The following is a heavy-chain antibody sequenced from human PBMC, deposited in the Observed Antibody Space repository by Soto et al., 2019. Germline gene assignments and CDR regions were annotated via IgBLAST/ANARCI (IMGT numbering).Heavy chain of an antibody. Sequence: QVQLVQSGAEVKKPGSSVKVSCKASGGSFSSYAVSWVRQAPGQGLEWMGGITPMYGTTNYAQKFQGRVTITADESTSRAYRELTSLRSEDTAVYYCARDRNGGYRMDCWGQGTLVTVSS. D-gene: IGHD3-16*02. CDR1: GGSFSSYA. V-gene: IGHV1-69*01. CDR2: ITPMYGTT. J-gene: IGHJ4*02. CDR3: ARDRNGGYRMDC.